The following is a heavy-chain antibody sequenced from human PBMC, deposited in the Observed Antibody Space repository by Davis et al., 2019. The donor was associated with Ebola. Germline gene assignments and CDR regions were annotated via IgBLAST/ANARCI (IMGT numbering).Heavy chain of an antibody. CDR1: GGSISSYY. J-gene: IGHJ2*01. V-gene: IGHV4-59*01. Sequence: MPGGSLRLSCTVSGGSISSYYWSWIRQPPGKGLEWIGYIYYSGSTNYNPSLKSRLTISVDTSKNQFSLKLSSVTAADTAVYYCASDSRYFDLWGRGTLVTVSS. CDR2: IYYSGST. CDR3: ASDSRYFDL.